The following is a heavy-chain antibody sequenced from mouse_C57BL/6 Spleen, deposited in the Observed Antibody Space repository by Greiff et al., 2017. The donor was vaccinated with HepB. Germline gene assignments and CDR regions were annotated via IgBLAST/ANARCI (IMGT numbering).Heavy chain of an antibody. CDR2: IYPGSGST. Sequence: VQLQQSGAELVKPGASVKMSCKASGYTFPSYWITWVKQRPGQGLEWIGDIYPGSGSTNYNEKFKSKATLTVDTSSSTAYMQLSSLTSEDSAVYYCAYYGNHVDAMDDWGQGTSVTVSS. CDR1: GYTFPSYW. J-gene: IGHJ4*01. V-gene: IGHV1-55*01. CDR3: AYYGNHVDAMDD. D-gene: IGHD2-1*01.